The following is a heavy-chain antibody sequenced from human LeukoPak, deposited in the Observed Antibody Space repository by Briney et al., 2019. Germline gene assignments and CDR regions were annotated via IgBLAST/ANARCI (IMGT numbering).Heavy chain of an antibody. CDR2: KSYDGSNK. J-gene: IGHJ3*02. CDR1: GFTLSSYA. Sequence: PGGSLRLSCAASGFTLSSYAMHWVRQAPGKGLEWVAVKSYDGSNKYYADSVKGRFTISRDHSKNTLYLLMNSLRAEDTAVYSCAKGRRDGYNSGPRGDIWGQGTMVTVSS. CDR3: AKGRRDGYNSGPRGDI. V-gene: IGHV3-30-3*01. D-gene: IGHD5-24*01.